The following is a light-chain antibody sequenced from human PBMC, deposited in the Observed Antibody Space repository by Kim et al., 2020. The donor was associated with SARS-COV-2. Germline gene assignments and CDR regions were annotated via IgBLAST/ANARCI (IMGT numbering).Light chain of an antibody. CDR2: KAS. Sequence: DIQMTQSPSTLSASVGDRVTITCRASQSISSWLAWNQQKPGKAPKVLIYKASSLESGVPSRFSGSGSGTEFTLTISSLQPDDFATYYCQQYNSYPLTFGGGTKLEIK. V-gene: IGKV1-5*03. J-gene: IGKJ4*01. CDR3: QQYNSYPLT. CDR1: QSISSW.